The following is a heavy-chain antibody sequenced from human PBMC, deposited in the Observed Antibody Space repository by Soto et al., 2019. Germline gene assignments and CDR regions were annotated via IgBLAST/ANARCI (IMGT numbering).Heavy chain of an antibody. D-gene: IGHD5-12*01. CDR2: TSYDGSNK. Sequence: QVQLVESGGGVVQPGRSLRLSCAASGFTFSLYGMHWVRQAPGKGLAWVAVTSYDGSNKYYADSVKGRFTISRDNSKNTVYLQMNSLRVEDTAVYYCAKDSGYSGYDVYDYYYGMDVWGQGTTVTVSS. J-gene: IGHJ6*02. V-gene: IGHV3-30*18. CDR3: AKDSGYSGYDVYDYYYGMDV. CDR1: GFTFSLYG.